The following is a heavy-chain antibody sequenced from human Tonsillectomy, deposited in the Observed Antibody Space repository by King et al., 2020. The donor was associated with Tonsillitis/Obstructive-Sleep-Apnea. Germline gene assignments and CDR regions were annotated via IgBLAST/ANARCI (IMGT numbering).Heavy chain of an antibody. CDR3: ARERDWYFDL. CDR2: IWYDGSNK. V-gene: IGHV3-33*01. Sequence: VQLVESGGGVVQPGRSLRLSCAASGFTFSSYGMHWVRQAPGKGLEWVAVIWYDGSNKYYVDSVKGRFTISRDNSKNTLYLQMNSLRAEDTAVYYCARERDWYFDLWGRGTLVTVSS. J-gene: IGHJ2*01. CDR1: GFTFSSYG.